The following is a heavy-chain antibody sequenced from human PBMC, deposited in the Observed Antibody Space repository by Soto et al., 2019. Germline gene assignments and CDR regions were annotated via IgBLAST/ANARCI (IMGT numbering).Heavy chain of an antibody. CDR1: GYTFTSYG. D-gene: IGHD6-19*01. V-gene: IGHV1-18*01. CDR2: ISAYNGNT. Sequence: ASVKVSCKASGYTFTSYGISWVRQAPGQGLEWMGWISAYNGNTNYAQKLQGRVTMTTDTSTSTAYMELRSLRSDDTAVYYCARDGDSSGWGYYYGMDVWGQGTTVTVYS. CDR3: ARDGDSSGWGYYYGMDV. J-gene: IGHJ6*02.